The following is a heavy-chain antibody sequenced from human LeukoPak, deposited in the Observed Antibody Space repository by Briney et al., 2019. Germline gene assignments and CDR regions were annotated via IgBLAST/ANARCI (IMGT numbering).Heavy chain of an antibody. CDR2: IYHSGST. CDR1: GGSISSSSYY. Sequence: SETLSLTCTVSGGSISSSSYYWGWIRQPPGKGLEWIGSIYHSGSTYYNPSLKSRVTISVDTSKNQFSLKLSSVTAADTAVYYCARATTVTGSGYWGQGTLVTVSS. V-gene: IGHV4-39*01. CDR3: ARATTVTGSGY. D-gene: IGHD4-17*01. J-gene: IGHJ4*02.